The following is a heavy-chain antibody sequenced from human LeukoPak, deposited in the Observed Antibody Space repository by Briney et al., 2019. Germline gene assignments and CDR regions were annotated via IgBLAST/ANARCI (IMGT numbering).Heavy chain of an antibody. CDR2: ISGSGGST. D-gene: IGHD3-9*01. CDR1: GFTFSSYA. Sequence: GASLRLSCAASGFTFSSYAMSWVRQAPGKGLEWVSAISGSGGSTYYADSVKGRFTISRDNSKNTLYLQMNSLRAEDTAVYYCAKAAEGYFDWLLRRVPYFDYWGQGTLVTVPS. J-gene: IGHJ4*02. V-gene: IGHV3-23*01. CDR3: AKAAEGYFDWLLRRVPYFDY.